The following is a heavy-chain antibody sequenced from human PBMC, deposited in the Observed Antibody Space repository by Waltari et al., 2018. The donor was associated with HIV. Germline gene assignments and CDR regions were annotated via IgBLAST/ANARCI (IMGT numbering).Heavy chain of an antibody. V-gene: IGHV3-66*01. J-gene: IGHJ6*02. CDR1: GLAVIDNY. CDR3: ARSAEKQQFSIIHYYYYYPMDV. CDR2: MDSDGVT. D-gene: IGHD6-13*01. Sequence: QLMESGGGRVRPGGSLRLPCEASGLAVIDNYMSWVRQPQGRGMEWVSSMDSDGVTKYADVVKCRFTISRDESNNTVFLEMKRLRAEDTAVYYCARSAEKQQFSIIHYYYYYPMDVWGQGTTVTVSS.